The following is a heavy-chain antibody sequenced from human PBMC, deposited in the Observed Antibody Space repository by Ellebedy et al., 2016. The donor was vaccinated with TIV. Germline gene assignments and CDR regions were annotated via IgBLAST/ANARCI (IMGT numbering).Heavy chain of an antibody. CDR1: GYSFTGYY. D-gene: IGHD3-22*01. Sequence: AASVKVSCKASGYSFTGYYIHWVRQAPGQGLEWMGWINPDRGDTKYPQSFQVRVSMTRDTSSSTAYMELSGLTSDDTAIDYCAKDRFPYYDSSGTTGYFDCWGQGTLVTVSS. CDR2: INPDRGDT. CDR3: AKDRFPYYDSSGTTGYFDC. V-gene: IGHV1-2*02. J-gene: IGHJ4*02.